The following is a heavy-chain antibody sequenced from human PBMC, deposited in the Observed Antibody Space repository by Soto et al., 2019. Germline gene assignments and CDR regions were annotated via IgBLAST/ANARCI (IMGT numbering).Heavy chain of an antibody. CDR1: GGCFSGYY. Sequence: SETVSRTCAVYGGCFSGYYWSWIRQPPGKGLEWIGEINHSGSTNYNPSLKSRVTISVDTSKNQFSLKLSSVTAADTAVYYCARGRYSGYEVFDYWGQGTLVTVSS. CDR3: ARGRYSGYEVFDY. J-gene: IGHJ4*02. D-gene: IGHD5-12*01. V-gene: IGHV4-34*01. CDR2: INHSGST.